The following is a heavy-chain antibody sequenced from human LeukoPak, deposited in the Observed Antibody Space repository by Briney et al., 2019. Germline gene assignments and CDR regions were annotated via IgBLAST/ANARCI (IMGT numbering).Heavy chain of an antibody. CDR1: GFTFSNAW. CDR2: VKTKTVGGTT. J-gene: IGHJ4*02. Sequence: PGGSLRLSCAASGFTFSNAWMNWVRQAPGKGLEWVGRVKTKTVGGTTDYAAPVKGRFTISRDDSKNTLYLQMDSLKTEDTAVYYCTTHPYWGLGTLVTVSS. CDR3: TTHPY. V-gene: IGHV3-15*01.